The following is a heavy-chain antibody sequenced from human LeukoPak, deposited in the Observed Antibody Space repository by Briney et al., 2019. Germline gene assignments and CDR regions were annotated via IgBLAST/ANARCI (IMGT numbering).Heavy chain of an antibody. V-gene: IGHV1-69*05. J-gene: IGHJ5*02. CDR3: ARVQRLLHPNWFDP. D-gene: IGHD1-1*01. CDR2: IIPIFGTA. Sequence: SVKVSCKASGGTFSSYAISWVRQAPGQGLEWMEWIIPIFGTANYAQKFQGRVTITTDESTSTAYMELSSLRSEDTAVYYCARVQRLLHPNWFDPWGQGTLVTVSS. CDR1: GGTFSSYA.